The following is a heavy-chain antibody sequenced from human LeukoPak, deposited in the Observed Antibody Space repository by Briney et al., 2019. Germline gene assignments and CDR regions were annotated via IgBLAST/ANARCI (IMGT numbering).Heavy chain of an antibody. CDR1: GYTFTSYD. CDR3: AKNRGYYDILAYNWFDP. D-gene: IGHD3-9*01. J-gene: IGHJ5*02. CDR2: MNPNSGNT. V-gene: IGHV1-8*01. Sequence: ASVRVSCKASGYTFTSYDINWVRQATGQGLEWMGWMNPNSGNTGYAQKFQGRVTMTRDTSISTAYMELSRLRSDDTAVYYCAKNRGYYDILAYNWFDPWGQGTLVTVSS.